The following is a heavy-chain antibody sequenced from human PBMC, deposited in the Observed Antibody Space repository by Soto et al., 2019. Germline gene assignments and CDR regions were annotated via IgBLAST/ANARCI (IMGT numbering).Heavy chain of an antibody. CDR3: ARVRSSTYYYYYYMDV. V-gene: IGHV1-2*04. Sequence: ASVKVSCKASGYTFTGYYMHWVRQAPGQGLEWMGWISPNSGGTNYAQKFQGWVTMTRDTSISTAYMELSRLRSDDTAVYYCARVRSSTYYYYYYMDVWGKGTTVTVSS. J-gene: IGHJ6*03. CDR1: GYTFTGYY. D-gene: IGHD2-2*01. CDR2: ISPNSGGT.